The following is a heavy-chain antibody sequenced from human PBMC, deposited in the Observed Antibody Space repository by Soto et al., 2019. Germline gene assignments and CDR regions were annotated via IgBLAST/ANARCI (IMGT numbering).Heavy chain of an antibody. Sequence: DVQLLESGGGLAQPGGSLRLSCEASGFIFSHYAMTWVRQAPGKGLEWVSTVAYNGDPSSPDSVKGRFTISRDNSRNTVTLQMTSLRAEDTAVYFCAKTRGTTVPSVTRTFDYWGQGTLVTVSS. J-gene: IGHJ4*02. D-gene: IGHD1-1*01. CDR2: VAYNGDP. CDR1: GFIFSHYA. CDR3: AKTRGTTVPSVTRTFDY. V-gene: IGHV3-23*01.